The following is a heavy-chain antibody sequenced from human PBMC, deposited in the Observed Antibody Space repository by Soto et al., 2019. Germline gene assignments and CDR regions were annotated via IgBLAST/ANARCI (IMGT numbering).Heavy chain of an antibody. Sequence: SETLSLTCAVYGGSFSGYYWSWIRQPPGKGLEWIGEINHSGSTNYNPSLKSRVTISVDTSKNQFSLKLSSVTAADTAVYYCARARGVAARRSHHYLIDVWGRRCTVTVSS. D-gene: IGHD6-6*01. V-gene: IGHV4-34*01. CDR3: ARARGVAARRSHHYLIDV. CDR1: GGSFSGYY. J-gene: IGHJ6*02. CDR2: INHSGST.